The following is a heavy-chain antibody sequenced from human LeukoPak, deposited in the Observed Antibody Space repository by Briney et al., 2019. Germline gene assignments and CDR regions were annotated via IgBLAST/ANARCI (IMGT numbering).Heavy chain of an antibody. V-gene: IGHV4-4*07. CDR2: IYTSGST. CDR3: ARDATYYDFWSGYYYYYYYMDV. CDR1: GGSISSYY. D-gene: IGHD3-3*01. J-gene: IGHJ6*03. Sequence: SETLSLTCTVSGGSISSYYWSWIRQPAGKGLEWIGPIYTSGSTNYNPSLKSRVTMSVDTSKNQFSLKLSSVTAADTAVYYCARDATYYDFWSGYYYYYYYMDVWGKGTTVTVSS.